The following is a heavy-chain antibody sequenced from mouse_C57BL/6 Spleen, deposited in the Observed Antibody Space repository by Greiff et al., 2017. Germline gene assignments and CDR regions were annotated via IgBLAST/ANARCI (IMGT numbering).Heavy chain of an antibody. J-gene: IGHJ3*01. CDR3: ARNWEFAY. D-gene: IGHD4-1*01. Sequence: DVKLQESGGGLVKPGGSLKLSCAASGFTFSDYGMHWVRQAPEKGLEWVAYISSGSSTIYYADTVKGRFTISRDNAKNTLFLQMTSLRSEDTAMYYCARNWEFAYWGQGTLVTVSA. CDR1: GFTFSDYG. CDR2: ISSGSSTI. V-gene: IGHV5-17*01.